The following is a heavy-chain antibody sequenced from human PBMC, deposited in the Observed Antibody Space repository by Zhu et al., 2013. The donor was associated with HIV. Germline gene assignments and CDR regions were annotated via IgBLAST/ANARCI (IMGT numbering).Heavy chain of an antibody. V-gene: IGHV1-69*01. CDR2: IIPIFGTA. D-gene: IGHD1-1*01. J-gene: IGHJ6*01. Sequence: QVQLVQSGAEVKKPGSSVKVSCKASGGTFSSYAISWVRQAPGQGLEWMGGIIPIFGTANYAQKFQGRVTITADESTSTAYMELSSLRSEDTAVYYCAHPLLPPGRXTDTTTRRSTKTNRPYRLTYYG. CDR3: AHPLLPPGRXTDTTTRRSTKTNRPYRLTYYG. CDR1: GGTFSSYA.